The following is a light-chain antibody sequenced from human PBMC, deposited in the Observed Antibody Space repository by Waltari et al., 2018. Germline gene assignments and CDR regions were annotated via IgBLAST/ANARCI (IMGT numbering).Light chain of an antibody. CDR3: QQYNNWPQT. J-gene: IGKJ2*01. Sequence: EIVMTQSQATLSVSPGERATLSCRASQSVSSNLAWYQQKPGQAPRLLIYGASTRATGIPARFSGSGSGTEFTLTISSLQSEDFAVYYCQQYNNWPQTFGQGTKLEIK. CDR1: QSVSSN. V-gene: IGKV3-15*01. CDR2: GAS.